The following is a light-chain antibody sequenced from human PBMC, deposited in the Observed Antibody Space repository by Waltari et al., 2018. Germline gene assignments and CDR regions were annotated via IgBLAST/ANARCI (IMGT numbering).Light chain of an antibody. J-gene: IGKJ1*01. CDR1: QSVGRP. CDR3: QHYVRLPAM. V-gene: IGKV3-20*01. Sequence: EIVLTQSPGTLSLSPGERATLSCRASQSVGRPLAWYQLKPGQAPRLLIYGASTRATGTPDRFSGSGSGTDFSLTISRLEPEDFAVYFCQHYVRLPAMFGQGTRVEV. CDR2: GAS.